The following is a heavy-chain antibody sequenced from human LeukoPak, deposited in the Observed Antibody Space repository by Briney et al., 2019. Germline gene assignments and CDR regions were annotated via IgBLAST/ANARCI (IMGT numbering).Heavy chain of an antibody. D-gene: IGHD4-17*01. Sequence: GGSLRPSCAASGFTFSSYSMNWVRQAPGKGLEWVSSISSSSSYIYYADSVKGRFTISRDNAKNSLYLQMNSLRAEDTAVYYCASQDYGDYVPDDIWGQGTMVTVSS. CDR1: GFTFSSYS. CDR2: ISSSSSYI. CDR3: ASQDYGDYVPDDI. V-gene: IGHV3-21*01. J-gene: IGHJ3*02.